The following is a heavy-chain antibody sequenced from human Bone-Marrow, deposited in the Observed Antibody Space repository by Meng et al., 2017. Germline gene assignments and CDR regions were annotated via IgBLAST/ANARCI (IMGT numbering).Heavy chain of an antibody. V-gene: IGHV1-8*02. Sequence: ASVKVSCKASGGTFSSYAISWVRQAPGQGLEWMGWMNPNSGNTGYAQKFQGRVTMTRNTSISTAYMELSSLRSEDTAVYYCARLYYYDSSGYPEAYWYFDLWGRGTLVTVSS. CDR1: GGTFSSYA. CDR3: ARLYYYDSSGYPEAYWYFDL. D-gene: IGHD3-22*01. J-gene: IGHJ2*01. CDR2: MNPNSGNT.